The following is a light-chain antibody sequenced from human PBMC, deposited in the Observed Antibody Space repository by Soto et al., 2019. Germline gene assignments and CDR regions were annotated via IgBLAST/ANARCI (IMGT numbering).Light chain of an antibody. CDR1: SSDVGAYNF. J-gene: IGLJ1*01. V-gene: IGLV2-14*01. CDR3: CSYSSSSSRV. Sequence: QSVLTQPASVSGSPGQSITISCTGTSSDVGAYNFVSWYQQHPGKAPKVMIYDVTNRPSGVSDRFSSSKSGNTASLTISGLQAEDEADYYCCSYSSSSSRVFGTGTKLTV. CDR2: DVT.